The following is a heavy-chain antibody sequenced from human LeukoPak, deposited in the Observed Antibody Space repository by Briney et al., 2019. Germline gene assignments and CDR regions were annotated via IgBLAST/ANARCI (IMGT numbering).Heavy chain of an antibody. CDR2: ITPILDLT. Sequence: SVKVSCKASGDTLSRYSITWVRQAPGHGLEWMGRITPILDLTTNAQKFQGRVTITADKSTSTAYMELGSLRYEDTAVYFCAAKDYYDSSGYYSSDYWGQGSLVTVSS. CDR3: AAKDYYDSSGYYSSDY. V-gene: IGHV1-69*02. J-gene: IGHJ4*02. D-gene: IGHD3-22*01. CDR1: GDTLSRYS.